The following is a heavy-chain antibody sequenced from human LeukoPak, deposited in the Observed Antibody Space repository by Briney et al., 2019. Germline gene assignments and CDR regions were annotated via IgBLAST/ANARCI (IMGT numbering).Heavy chain of an antibody. CDR3: YDSTY. J-gene: IGHJ4*02. CDR2: FDPKDGAA. V-gene: IGHV1-24*01. Sequence: ASVKVSCKISGYTLTELSMHWVRQAPGKGLEWMGGFDPKDGAAVYARKFQGRLTMTEDTSTATAYMELSSLTSEDTAVYFCYDSTYWGQGTLVTVSS. CDR1: GYTLTELS. D-gene: IGHD3-22*01.